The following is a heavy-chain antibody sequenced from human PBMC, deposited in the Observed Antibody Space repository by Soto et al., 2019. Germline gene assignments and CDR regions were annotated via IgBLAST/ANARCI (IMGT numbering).Heavy chain of an antibody. CDR1: GGSISSYY. CDR3: ARGGEYDSSADY. Sequence: SETLSLTCTVSGGSISSYYWRWIRQPPGKGLEWIGYIYYSGSTNYNPSLKSRVTISVDTSKNQFSLKLSSVTAADTAVYYCARGGEYDSSADYWGQGTLVTVSS. V-gene: IGHV4-59*01. CDR2: IYYSGST. J-gene: IGHJ4*02. D-gene: IGHD3-22*01.